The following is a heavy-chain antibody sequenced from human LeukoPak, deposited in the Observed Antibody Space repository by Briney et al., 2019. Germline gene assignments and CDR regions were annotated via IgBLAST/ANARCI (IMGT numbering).Heavy chain of an antibody. CDR1: GFTFTTYA. CDR2: ISATGDTT. D-gene: IGHD2-21*02. CDR3: AKETWVTKFYSLFDP. V-gene: IGHV3-23*01. J-gene: IGHJ5*02. Sequence: GGSLRLSCAASGFTFTTYAMSWVRQAPGKGLEWVSAISATGDTTYFADSVKGRFTISRDNSKNTLYLQMNSLRGEDTAVYYCAKETWVTKFYSLFDPWGQGTLVTVSS.